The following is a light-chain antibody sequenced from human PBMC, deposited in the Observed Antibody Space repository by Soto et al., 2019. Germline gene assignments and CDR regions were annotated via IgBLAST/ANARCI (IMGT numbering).Light chain of an antibody. CDR2: GAS. J-gene: IGKJ1*01. CDR3: QQYET. V-gene: IGKV3-20*01. Sequence: EIVLTQSPGTLSLSPGERATLSCRASQSVSSSYLAWYQQKPGQAPRLLIYGASSRATGIPDRFSGSGSGTDFTITISRLEPEDLALYYCQQYETFGQGTNVAIK. CDR1: QSVSSSY.